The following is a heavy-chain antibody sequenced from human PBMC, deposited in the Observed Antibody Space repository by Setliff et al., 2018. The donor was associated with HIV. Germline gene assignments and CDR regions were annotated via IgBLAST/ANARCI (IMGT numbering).Heavy chain of an antibody. V-gene: IGHV3-23*01. D-gene: IGHD6-13*01. J-gene: IGHJ4*02. CDR2: FSGSAGTT. CDR1: GFTFSNYA. CDR3: AKDHATSSWFTALLDY. Sequence: GESLKISCAASGFTFSNYAMSWVRQAPGKGLEWVSGFSGSAGTTYYADSVKGRFTISRDNSKNTLYLQMNSLRAEDTAVYYCAKDHATSSWFTALLDYWGQGALVTVSS.